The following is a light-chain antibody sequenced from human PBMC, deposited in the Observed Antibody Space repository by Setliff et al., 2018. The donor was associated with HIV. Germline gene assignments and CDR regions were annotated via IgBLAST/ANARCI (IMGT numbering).Light chain of an antibody. CDR1: SSDVGGYNY. V-gene: IGLV2-14*03. CDR3: SSYTSSGTVL. J-gene: IGLJ2*01. Sequence: QSALTQPASVSGSPGQSITISCTGTSSDVGGYNYVSWYQQHPGKAPKVMVYDVSNRPSGVTNRFSGSKSGNTASLTISGLQAEDEADYYCSSYTSSGTVLFGGGTKVTVL. CDR2: DVS.